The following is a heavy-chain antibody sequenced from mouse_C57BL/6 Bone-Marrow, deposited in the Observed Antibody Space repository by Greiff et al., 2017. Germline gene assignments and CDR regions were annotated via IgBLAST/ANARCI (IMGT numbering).Heavy chain of an antibody. CDR3: ARYDYYAMDY. Sequence: EVQLKESGAELVRPGSSVKMSCKTSGYTFTNYDINWVKQRPGQGLEWIGYIYIGNGSTGSNEKFKGKATLTSDKSSSTAYMQISSLTSEDSSIYFCARYDYYAMDYGGQGTSVTVSS. CDR1: GYTFTNYD. J-gene: IGHJ4*01. CDR2: IYIGNGST. V-gene: IGHV1-58*01.